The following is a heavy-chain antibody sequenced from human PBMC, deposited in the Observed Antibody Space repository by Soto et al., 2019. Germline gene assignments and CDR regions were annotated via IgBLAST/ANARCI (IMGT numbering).Heavy chain of an antibody. D-gene: IGHD3-10*01. Sequence: QAQLVQSGAEVKKPGASANISCKASGYTFTRYNIHWVRQAAGQGLEWMGIIDTRGGSADYTQRFQGRVTMTRDTSMGTVYMELSSLGSEDTAVYYCARDLPRDLVRGSFDIWGQGTMVTVSS. CDR2: IDTRGGSA. J-gene: IGHJ3*02. V-gene: IGHV1-46*01. CDR3: ARDLPRDLVRGSFDI. CDR1: GYTFTRYN.